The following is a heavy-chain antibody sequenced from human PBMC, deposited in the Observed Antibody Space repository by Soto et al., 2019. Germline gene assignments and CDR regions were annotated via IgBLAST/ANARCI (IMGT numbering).Heavy chain of an antibody. D-gene: IGHD2-2*01. CDR2: IWYDGSNK. J-gene: IGHJ4*02. CDR3: ARDGELADIVVVPAAYYFDY. V-gene: IGHV3-33*08. CDR1: GFTFSSYG. Sequence: SLRLSCAASGFTFSSYGMHWVRQAPGKGLEWVAVIWYDGSNKYYADSVKGRFTISRDNSKNTLYLQMNSLRAEDTAVYYCARDGELADIVVVPAAYYFDYWGQGTLVTVSS.